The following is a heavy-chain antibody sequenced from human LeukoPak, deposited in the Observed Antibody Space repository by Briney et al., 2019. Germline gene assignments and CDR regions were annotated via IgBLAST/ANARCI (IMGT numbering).Heavy chain of an antibody. CDR1: GDFITAYY. CDR2: VYYTGST. Sequence: PSETLSLTCTVSGDFITAYYWSWIRQPPGKGLEWIGYVYYTGSTEYNPSLRSRVTISLDLSKHQFSLNLTSVTAADTAVYHCAREPWYGSGTNWFDPWGQGTLVTVSS. J-gene: IGHJ5*02. V-gene: IGHV4-59*01. D-gene: IGHD3-10*01. CDR3: AREPWYGSGTNWFDP.